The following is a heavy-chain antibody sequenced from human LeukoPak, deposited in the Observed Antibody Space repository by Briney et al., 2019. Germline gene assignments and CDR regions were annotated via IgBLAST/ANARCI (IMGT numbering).Heavy chain of an antibody. CDR3: VQVRLAGLFDP. CDR1: GASVSAYY. V-gene: IGHV4-59*02. D-gene: IGHD3-3*02. J-gene: IGHJ5*02. CDR2: IHYSGST. Sequence: PSETLSLACTVSGASVSAYYWTWIRQPPGKRLEWLGYIHYSGSTNYNPSLNSRVTMSLDASKNRFSLKLSSVSAADTAVYYCVQVRLAGLFDPWGQGTLVTVSS.